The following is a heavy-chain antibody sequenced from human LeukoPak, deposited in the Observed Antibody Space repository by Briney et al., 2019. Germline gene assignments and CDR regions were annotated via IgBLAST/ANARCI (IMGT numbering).Heavy chain of an antibody. V-gene: IGHV4-59*01. CDR2: IYYSGST. CDR1: GGSISSYY. CDR3: ARGKYYCDSSGYNDAFDI. Sequence: SETLSLTCTVSGGSISSYYWSLIRQPPGKGLEWIGYIYYSGSTNYNPSLKSRVTISVDTSKNQFSLKLSSVTAADTAVYYCARGKYYCDSSGYNDAFDIWGQGTMVTVSS. D-gene: IGHD3-22*01. J-gene: IGHJ3*02.